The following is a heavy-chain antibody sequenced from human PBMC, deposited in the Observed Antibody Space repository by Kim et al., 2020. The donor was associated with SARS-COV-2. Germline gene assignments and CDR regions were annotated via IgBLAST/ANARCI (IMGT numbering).Heavy chain of an antibody. D-gene: IGHD3-10*01. J-gene: IGHJ4*02. CDR3: ARANNYYGSGSYYF. Sequence: NPSLKRRVTTSADTSKNPFSLKLSSVTAADTAVYYCARANNYYGSGSYYFWGQGTLVTVSS. V-gene: IGHV4-30-2*05.